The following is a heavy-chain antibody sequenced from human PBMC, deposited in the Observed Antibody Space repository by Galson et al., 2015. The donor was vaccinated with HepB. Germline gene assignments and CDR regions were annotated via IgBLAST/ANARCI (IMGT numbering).Heavy chain of an antibody. Sequence: SLRLSCAASGFTFSSYAMHWVRQAPGKGLEWVAVISYDGSNKYYADSVKGRFTISRDNSKNTLHLQMNSLRAEDTAVYYCARPQVRDDAFDIWGQGTMVTVSS. J-gene: IGHJ3*02. D-gene: IGHD1-1*01. CDR2: ISYDGSNK. CDR1: GFTFSSYA. V-gene: IGHV3-30-3*01. CDR3: ARPQVRDDAFDI.